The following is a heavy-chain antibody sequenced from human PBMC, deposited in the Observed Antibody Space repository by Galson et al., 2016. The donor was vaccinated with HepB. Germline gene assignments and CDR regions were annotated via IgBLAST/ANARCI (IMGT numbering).Heavy chain of an antibody. Sequence: QSGAEVKKPGESLKISCKGSGYSFKSYGIGWVRQMPGKGLGWMGSIYSGASDIRYSPSLQGQVTISMDKSISTAYLQWGSLKASDTPTYYCARRFMIPFGEIMNNYFDYWGQGTLVTVSS. CDR1: GYSFKSYG. CDR3: ARRFMIPFGEIMNNYFDY. V-gene: IGHV5-51*01. CDR2: IYSGASDI. J-gene: IGHJ4*02. D-gene: IGHD3-16*01.